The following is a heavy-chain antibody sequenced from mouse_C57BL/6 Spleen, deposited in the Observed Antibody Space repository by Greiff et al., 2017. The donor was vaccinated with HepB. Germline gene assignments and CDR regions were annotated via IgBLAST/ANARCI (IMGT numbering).Heavy chain of an antibody. CDR3: ARVYDYEDAMDY. CDR2: IHPNSGST. J-gene: IGHJ4*01. CDR1: GYTFTSYW. Sequence: QVQLQQPGAELVKPGASVKLSCKASGYTFTSYWMHWVKQRPGQGLEWIGMIHPNSGSTNYNEKFKSKATLTVDKSSSTAYMQLSSLTSEDSAVCYCARVYDYEDAMDYWGQGTSVTVSS. D-gene: IGHD2-4*01. V-gene: IGHV1-64*01.